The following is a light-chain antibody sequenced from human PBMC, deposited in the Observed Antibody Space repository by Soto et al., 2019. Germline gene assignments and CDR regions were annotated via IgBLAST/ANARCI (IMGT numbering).Light chain of an antibody. J-gene: IGLJ1*01. Sequence: QSVLTQPASESGSPGQSITISCTGTSSDVGGYNYVSWYQQHPGKAPKLMIYDVSNRPSGVSNRFSGSKSDNTASLTISGLQAEDEADYYCSSYTSSSTLYVFGTGTKVTVL. CDR1: SSDVGGYNY. CDR2: DVS. CDR3: SSYTSSSTLYV. V-gene: IGLV2-14*01.